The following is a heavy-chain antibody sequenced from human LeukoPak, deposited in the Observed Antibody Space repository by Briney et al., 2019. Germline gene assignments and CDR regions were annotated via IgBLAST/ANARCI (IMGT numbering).Heavy chain of an antibody. Sequence: ASVKVSCKASGYTFTSYDINWVRQATGQGLEWMGWMNPTSGNTGYAQKFQGRVTMTRDTSISTAYMELSSLKSEDTAVYYCARDFGDYDAFDIWGQGTMVTVSS. D-gene: IGHD4-17*01. CDR3: ARDFGDYDAFDI. CDR1: GYTFTSYD. V-gene: IGHV1-8*01. CDR2: MNPTSGNT. J-gene: IGHJ3*02.